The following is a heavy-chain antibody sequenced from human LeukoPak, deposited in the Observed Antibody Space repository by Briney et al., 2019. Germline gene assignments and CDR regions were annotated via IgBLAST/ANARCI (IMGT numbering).Heavy chain of an antibody. CDR3: AKDTEDIVVVPAAPLDY. CDR1: GFTFSSYG. V-gene: IGHV3-23*01. CDR2: ISGSGGST. D-gene: IGHD2-2*01. J-gene: IGHJ4*02. Sequence: PGGSLRLSCAASGFTFSSYGMSWVRQAPGKGLEWVSPISGSGGSTYYADSVKGRFTISRDNSKNTLYLQMNSLRAEDTAVYYCAKDTEDIVVVPAAPLDYWGQGTLVTVSS.